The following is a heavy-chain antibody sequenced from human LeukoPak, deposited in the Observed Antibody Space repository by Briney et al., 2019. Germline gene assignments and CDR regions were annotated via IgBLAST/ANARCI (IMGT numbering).Heavy chain of an antibody. V-gene: IGHV5-51*01. D-gene: IGHD1-1*01. CDR1: GYSFTSYW. Sequence: GESLKISCKGSGYSFTSYWIGWVRQMPGKGLEWMGIIYPGDSDTRYSPSFQGQVTISADKSISTAYLQWSSLKASDTAMYYCARPGLEPIRGEAFDIWGQGTMVTVSS. J-gene: IGHJ3*02. CDR2: IYPGDSDT. CDR3: ARPGLEPIRGEAFDI.